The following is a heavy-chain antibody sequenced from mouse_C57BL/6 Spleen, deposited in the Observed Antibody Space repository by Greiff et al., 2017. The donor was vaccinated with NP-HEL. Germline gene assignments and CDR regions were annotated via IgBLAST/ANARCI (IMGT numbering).Heavy chain of an antibody. CDR3: ARQDYGRGFDY. V-gene: IGHV1-82*01. CDR1: GYAFSSSW. CDR2: IYPGDGDT. D-gene: IGHD1-1*01. Sequence: QVQLQQSGPELVKPGASVKISCKASGYAFSSSWMNWVKQRPGKGLEWIGRIYPGDGDTNYNGKFKGKATLTADKSSSTAYMQLSSLTSEDSAVYFCARQDYGRGFDYWGQGTTLTVSS. J-gene: IGHJ2*01.